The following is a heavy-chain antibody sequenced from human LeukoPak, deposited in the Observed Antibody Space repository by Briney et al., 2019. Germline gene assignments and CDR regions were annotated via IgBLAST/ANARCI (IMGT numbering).Heavy chain of an antibody. Sequence: PGRSLRLSCAASGFTFSSYGMHWVRQAPGKGLEWVAVISYDGSNKYYADSVKGRFTISRDNSKNTLYLQMNSLRAEDTAVYYCAKDLVWGYSYGYDDYWGQGTLVTVSS. CDR2: ISYDGSNK. V-gene: IGHV3-30*18. D-gene: IGHD5-18*01. CDR1: GFTFSSYG. J-gene: IGHJ4*02. CDR3: AKDLVWGYSYGYDDY.